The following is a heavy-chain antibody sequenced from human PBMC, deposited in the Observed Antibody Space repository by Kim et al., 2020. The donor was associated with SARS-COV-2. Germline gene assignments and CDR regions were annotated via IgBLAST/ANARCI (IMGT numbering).Heavy chain of an antibody. CDR2: ISGSGGST. V-gene: IGHV3-23*01. CDR1: GFTFSSYA. J-gene: IGHJ4*02. Sequence: GGSLRLSCAASGFTFSSYAMSWVRQAPGKGLEWVSAISGSGGSTYYADSVKGRFTISRDNSKNTLYLQVNSLRAEDTAVYYCANSGWGQLWSAFDYWGQGTLVTVSS. D-gene: IGHD5-18*01. CDR3: ANSGWGQLWSAFDY.